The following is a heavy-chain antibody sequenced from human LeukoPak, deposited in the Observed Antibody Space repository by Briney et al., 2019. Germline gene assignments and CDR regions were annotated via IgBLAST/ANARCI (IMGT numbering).Heavy chain of an antibody. J-gene: IGHJ4*02. Sequence: QTGGSLRLSCAASGFTFSSYAMSWVRQAPGKGLEWVSPTSGSGGSTHYADSVKGRFTISRDNSKNTLYLQMNSLRAEDTAVYYCAKEYASTTYSGSYSFDYWGQGTLVTVSS. CDR1: GFTFSSYA. V-gene: IGHV3-23*01. CDR2: TSGSGGST. CDR3: AKEYASTTYSGSYSFDY. D-gene: IGHD1-26*01.